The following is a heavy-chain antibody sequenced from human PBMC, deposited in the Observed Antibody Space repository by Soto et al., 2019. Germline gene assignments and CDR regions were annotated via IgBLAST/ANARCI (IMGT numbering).Heavy chain of an antibody. V-gene: IGHV4-34*01. CDR1: GGSFSGYY. CDR2: INHSGST. CDR3: ARRAKGRRGFDY. D-gene: IGHD2-15*01. J-gene: IGHJ4*02. Sequence: SETLSLTCAVYGGSFSGYYWSWIRHPPGKGLEWIGEINHSGSTNYNPSLKSRVTISVDTSKNQFSLKLSSVTAADTAVYYCARRAKGRRGFDYWGQGTLVTVSS.